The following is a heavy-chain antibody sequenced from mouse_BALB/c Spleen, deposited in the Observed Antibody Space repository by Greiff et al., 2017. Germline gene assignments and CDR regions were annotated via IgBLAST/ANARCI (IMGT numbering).Heavy chain of an antibody. CDR1: GYTFTSYW. CDR3: TRYYGYDYAMDY. CDR2: IYPSDSYT. V-gene: IGHV1-69*02. Sequence: QVQLQQPGAELVRPGASVKLSCKASGYTFTSYWINWVKQRPGQGLEWIGNIYPSDSYTNYNQKFKDKATLTVDKSSSTAYMQLSSPTSEDSAVYYCTRYYGYDYAMDYWGQGTSVTVSS. D-gene: IGHD1-2*01. J-gene: IGHJ4*01.